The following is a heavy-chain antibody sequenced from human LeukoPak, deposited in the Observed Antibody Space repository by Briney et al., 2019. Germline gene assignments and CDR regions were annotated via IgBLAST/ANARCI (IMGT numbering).Heavy chain of an antibody. CDR2: ISSSSSTI. CDR3: ARDSRSIAVAGTSDY. CDR1: GASISATN. D-gene: IGHD6-19*01. J-gene: IGHJ4*02. Sequence: ETLSLTCDVSGASISATNWWTWVRQAPGKGLEWVSYISSSSSTIYYADSAKGRFTISRDNAKNSLYLQMNSLRAEDTAVYYCARDSRSIAVAGTSDYWGQGTLVTDSS. V-gene: IGHV3-48*04.